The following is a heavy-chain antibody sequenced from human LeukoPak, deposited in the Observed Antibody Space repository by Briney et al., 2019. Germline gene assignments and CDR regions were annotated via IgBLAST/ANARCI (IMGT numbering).Heavy chain of an antibody. Sequence: GGSLRLSCAASGFTFNSYSMNWVRQAPGKGLEWVSSISGSRSYIYYADSLKGRFTISRDNAKKSLYLQMNSLRAEDTAVYYWASLDIVVVTAIYGMVVWGRRRTVAVAS. CDR2: ISGSRSYI. CDR3: ASLDIVVVTAIYGMVV. V-gene: IGHV3-21*01. D-gene: IGHD2-21*02. CDR1: GFTFNSYS. J-gene: IGHJ6*01.